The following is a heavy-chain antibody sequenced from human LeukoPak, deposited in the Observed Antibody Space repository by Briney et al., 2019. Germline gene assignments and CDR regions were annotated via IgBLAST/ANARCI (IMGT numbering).Heavy chain of an antibody. D-gene: IGHD5-12*01. CDR3: ARENSGYDGGFDY. CDR2: ISDVGGT. Sequence: GGSLRLSCAASGFTFSSYEMSWVRQAPGKGLEWVSYISDVGGTHYADSVKGRFTISRVNAKNSLFLQVNSLRAEDTAVYYCARENSGYDGGFDYWGQGTLVTVSS. V-gene: IGHV3-48*03. CDR1: GFTFSSYE. J-gene: IGHJ4*02.